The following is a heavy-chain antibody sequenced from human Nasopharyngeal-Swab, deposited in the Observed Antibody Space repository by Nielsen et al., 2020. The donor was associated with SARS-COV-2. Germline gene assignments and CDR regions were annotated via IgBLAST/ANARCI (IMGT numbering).Heavy chain of an antibody. CDR1: GYTFTGYY. Sequence: ASVKVSCKASGYTFTGYYMHWVRQAPGQGLEWMGWINPNSGGTNYAQKFQGRVTMTRDTSISTAYMELSRLRSYDTAVYYCAREDWKGFWDGVVISDAFDIWGQGTMVTVSS. D-gene: IGHD3-3*01. V-gene: IGHV1-2*02. J-gene: IGHJ3*02. CDR3: AREDWKGFWDGVVISDAFDI. CDR2: INPNSGGT.